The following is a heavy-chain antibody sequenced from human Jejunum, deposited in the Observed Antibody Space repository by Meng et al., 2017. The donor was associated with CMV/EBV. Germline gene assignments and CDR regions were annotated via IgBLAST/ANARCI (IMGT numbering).Heavy chain of an antibody. CDR1: GFTFSTSW. Sequence: AVSGFTFSTSWMPWVRQAPGRGLVWVSRIDDDETTTEYADSVRGRFTISRDNAKNTLYLEMNSLRDDDTGVYYCARAVSGGSLADYWGQGTLVTVSS. CDR2: IDDDETTT. V-gene: IGHV3-74*01. CDR3: ARAVSGGSLADY. J-gene: IGHJ4*02. D-gene: IGHD6-19*01.